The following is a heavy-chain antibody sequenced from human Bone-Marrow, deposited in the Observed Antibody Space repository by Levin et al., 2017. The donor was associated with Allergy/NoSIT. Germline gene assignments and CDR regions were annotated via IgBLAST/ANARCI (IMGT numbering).Heavy chain of an antibody. CDR1: GYNFNSHW. CDR2: IYPTDSDT. CDR3: ARHVTWDRSASGSPLCMDV. J-gene: IGHJ6*02. D-gene: IGHD3-10*01. V-gene: IGHV5-51*01. Sequence: ASVKVSCQASGYNFNSHWIGWVRQMPGKGLECMGVIYPTDSDTRYRPSFQGQVTISVDKSINTAYLQWSSLKASDTAVYYCARHVTWDRSASGSPLCMDVWGQGTTVIVSS.